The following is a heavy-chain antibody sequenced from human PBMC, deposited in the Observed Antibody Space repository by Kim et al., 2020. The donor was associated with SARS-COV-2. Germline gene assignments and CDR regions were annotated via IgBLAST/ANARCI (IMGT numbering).Heavy chain of an antibody. CDR2: MYNSGST. CDR1: GASISGYH. J-gene: IGHJ3*02. CDR3: ARAGVEPYAFDI. D-gene: IGHD1-1*01. V-gene: IGHV4-59*01. Sequence: SETLSLTCTVSGASISGYHCTWIRQSPGKALEWIGFMYNSGSTNYNPSLNSRVTISVDTSKNQFSLRLTSVTAADTALYYCARAGVEPYAFDIWGQGTMV.